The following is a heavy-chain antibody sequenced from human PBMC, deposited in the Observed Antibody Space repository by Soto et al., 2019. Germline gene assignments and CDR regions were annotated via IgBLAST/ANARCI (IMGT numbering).Heavy chain of an antibody. D-gene: IGHD2-15*01. CDR2: IIPVFGTT. J-gene: IGHJ6*02. CDR3: PTEMPSVGAAYYYYGLDV. Sequence: QVQLVQSGAEVKKPGSSVTVACKASGGTFSSYYINWVRQAPGQGLEWVGGIIPVFGTTNYGEKFKGRVTITADESTSTAYMELSSLRSDDTAIYYCPTEMPSVGAAYYYYGLDVWGQGTTVTVTS. V-gene: IGHV1-69*19. CDR1: GGTFSSYY.